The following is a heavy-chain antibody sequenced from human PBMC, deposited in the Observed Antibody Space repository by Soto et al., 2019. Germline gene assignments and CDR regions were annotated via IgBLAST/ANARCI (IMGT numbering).Heavy chain of an antibody. CDR2: ISSSSSVI. CDR1: GFILSDCA. D-gene: IGHD7-27*01. V-gene: IGHV3-48*01. J-gene: IGHJ6*03. Sequence: EVQLVESGGGLVQPGGSLRLSCATSGFILSDCAMNWVRQAPGKGLEWVSYISSSSSVIDYADSVKGRCTVSRDNARNSLYLQMNSLRAEDTAVYYCAIDLSWGSNWYYYMDVWGKGTTVTVSS. CDR3: AIDLSWGSNWYYYMDV.